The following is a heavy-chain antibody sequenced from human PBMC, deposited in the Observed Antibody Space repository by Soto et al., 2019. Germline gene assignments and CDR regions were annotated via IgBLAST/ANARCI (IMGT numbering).Heavy chain of an antibody. J-gene: IGHJ6*02. CDR1: GYSFTNYW. CDR3: ARHVDYYYGMDV. Sequence: GESLKISCKASGYSFTNYWIGWVRQMPGKGLEWMAIIYGDDSDIRYSPSFQGQVTVSLDKSITTAYVQWSSLKASDTAVYYCARHVDYYYGMDVWGQGTTVTVSS. V-gene: IGHV5-51*01. CDR2: IYGDDSDI.